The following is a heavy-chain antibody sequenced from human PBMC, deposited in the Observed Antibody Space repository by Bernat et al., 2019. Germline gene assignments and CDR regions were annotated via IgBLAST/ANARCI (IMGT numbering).Heavy chain of an antibody. Sequence: EVQLVESGGGLVQPGGSLRLSCAASGFTVSSNYMSWVRQAPGTGLEWVSVIYSGGSTYYADSVKGRFTISRHNSKNTLYLQMNSLRAEDTAVYYCARYGSGGAFDIWAQGTMVTVSS. J-gene: IGHJ3*02. CDR2: IYSGGST. CDR3: ARYGSGGAFDI. CDR1: GFTVSSNY. V-gene: IGHV3-53*04. D-gene: IGHD3-10*01.